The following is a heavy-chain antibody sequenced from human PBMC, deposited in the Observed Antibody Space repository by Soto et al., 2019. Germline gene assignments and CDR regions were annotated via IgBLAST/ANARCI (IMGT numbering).Heavy chain of an antibody. CDR1: GFSFDTYG. CDR3: ARVTPGNNLYYFSGLDF. V-gene: IGHV3-30-3*01. Sequence: VGSLRLSCVASGFSFDTYGIHWVRQAPGKGLQWVALISYEGSNTYYADSVRGRFTISRDNSKNTLYLQMNTLRPEDTGVYYCARVTPGNNLYYFSGLDFWGQGTSVTVSS. D-gene: IGHD1-1*01. J-gene: IGHJ6*02. CDR2: ISYEGSNT.